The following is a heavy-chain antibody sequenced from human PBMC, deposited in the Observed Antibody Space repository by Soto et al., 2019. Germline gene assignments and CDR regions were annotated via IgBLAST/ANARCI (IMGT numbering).Heavy chain of an antibody. V-gene: IGHV1-18*04. CDR2: IGPYNGNT. J-gene: IGHJ4*02. CDR1: GYTFVSYG. Sequence: SVQVSCKTSGYTFVSYGISWVRQAPGKGLEWMAWIGPYNGNTNYAQKLQGRVTMTTDTSTSTAYMELRSLRSDDTAVYYCARVGGDTAMDNWGQGTLVTGAS. CDR3: ARVGGDTAMDN. D-gene: IGHD5-18*01.